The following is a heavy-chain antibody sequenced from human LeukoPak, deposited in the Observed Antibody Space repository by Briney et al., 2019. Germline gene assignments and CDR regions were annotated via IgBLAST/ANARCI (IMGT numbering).Heavy chain of an antibody. D-gene: IGHD4/OR15-4a*01. V-gene: IGHV3-30*09. Sequence: GRSLRLSCAASGFTFSSYAMHWVRQAPGKGLEWVAVIALDAYREYHADSVKGRFAISRDNSKNTLYLQMNSLRAEDTAVYYCARDFSGASRIDYWGQGTLVTVSS. CDR2: IALDAYRE. J-gene: IGHJ4*02. CDR1: GFTFSSYA. CDR3: ARDFSGASRIDY.